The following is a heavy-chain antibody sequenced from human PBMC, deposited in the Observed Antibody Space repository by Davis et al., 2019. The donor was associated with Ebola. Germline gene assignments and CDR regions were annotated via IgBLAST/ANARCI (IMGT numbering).Heavy chain of an antibody. Sequence: GESLKISCAASEFTFSRFALHWVRQAPGKGLEWVAVISYDGSKKYYADSVKGRFTISRDNSKNTLYLQMNSLRAEDTAVYYCARGENYDFWSGLLWGQGTLVTVSS. J-gene: IGHJ4*02. CDR2: ISYDGSKK. D-gene: IGHD3-3*01. CDR3: ARGENYDFWSGLL. V-gene: IGHV3-30*04. CDR1: EFTFSRFA.